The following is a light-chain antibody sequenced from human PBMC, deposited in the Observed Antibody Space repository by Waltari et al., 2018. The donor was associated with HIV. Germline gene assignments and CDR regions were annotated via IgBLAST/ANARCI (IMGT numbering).Light chain of an antibody. CDR3: GTWDSSLSAV. CDR2: DNN. Sequence: QSVLTQPPSVSAAPGQRVPISCSGSRSNIGNNYVSWYQHLPGAAPKLLIYDNNNRPSGIPDRFSGSKSGTSATLVITGLQTGDEADYYCGTWDSSLSAVFGGGTKLTVL. CDR1: RSNIGNNY. J-gene: IGLJ3*02. V-gene: IGLV1-51*01.